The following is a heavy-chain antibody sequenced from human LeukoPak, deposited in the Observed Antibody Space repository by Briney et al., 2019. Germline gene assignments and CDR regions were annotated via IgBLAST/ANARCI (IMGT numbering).Heavy chain of an antibody. D-gene: IGHD2-2*01. Sequence: GGSLRLSCAASGFTFSNYGMLWVRQAPGKGLEWVAFIRYNGNNKYYADSMKGRFTISRDNSKNTLYLQMNSLSSDDTATYYCAKGGGIVLVPTLLIEYWGQGTLVTVSS. CDR2: IRYNGNNK. J-gene: IGHJ4*02. V-gene: IGHV3-30*02. CDR3: AKGGGIVLVPTLLIEY. CDR1: GFTFSNYG.